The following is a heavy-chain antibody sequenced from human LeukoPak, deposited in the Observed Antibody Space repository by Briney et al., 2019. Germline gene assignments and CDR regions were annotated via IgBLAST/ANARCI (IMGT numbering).Heavy chain of an antibody. CDR2: MNPNSGNT. CDR3: ARKPIVDTALNWFDP. Sequence: GASVMVSCKASGYTFTSYDINWVRQATGQGLEWMGWMNPNSGNTGYAQKFQGRVTMTRNTSISTAYMELSSLRSEDTAVYYCARKPIVDTALNWFDPWGQGTLVTVSS. CDR1: GYTFTSYD. V-gene: IGHV1-8*01. D-gene: IGHD5-18*01. J-gene: IGHJ5*02.